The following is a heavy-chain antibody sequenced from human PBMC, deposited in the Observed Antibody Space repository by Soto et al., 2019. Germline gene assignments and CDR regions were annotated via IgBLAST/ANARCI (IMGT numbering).Heavy chain of an antibody. V-gene: IGHV1-2*02. CDR2: IIPNSGGT. D-gene: IGHD3-10*01. J-gene: IGHJ6*02. CDR3: ARAFSESYYNPPTGMDV. CDR1: GYTFSGYY. Sequence: QVQLVQSGAEVKKPGASVKVSCKASGYTFSGYYMHWVRQAPGQGLEWMGWIIPNSGGTNYAQEFQGRVTMTRDTSITTAFMELSRLTSDDTAVYYCARAFSESYYNPPTGMDVWGQGATVTVS.